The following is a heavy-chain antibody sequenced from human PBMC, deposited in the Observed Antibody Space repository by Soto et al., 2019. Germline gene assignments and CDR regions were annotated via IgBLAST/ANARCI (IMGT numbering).Heavy chain of an antibody. Sequence: GASVKVSCKASGYTFTSYYMHWVRQAPGQGLEWMGIINPSGGSTSYAQKFQGRVTMTRDTSTSTVYMELSSLRSEDTAVYYCARAGRDFWSGPTYSYGMDVWGQGTTVTVSS. CDR1: GYTFTSYY. D-gene: IGHD3-3*01. CDR3: ARAGRDFWSGPTYSYGMDV. J-gene: IGHJ6*02. CDR2: INPSGGST. V-gene: IGHV1-46*01.